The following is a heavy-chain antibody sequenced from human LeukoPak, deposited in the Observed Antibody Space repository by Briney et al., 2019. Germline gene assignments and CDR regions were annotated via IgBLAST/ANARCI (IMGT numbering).Heavy chain of an antibody. V-gene: IGHV3-21*01. CDR3: AGAIGDFGTHRPYYFDY. D-gene: IGHD3-3*01. CDR1: GFTLSRYS. Sequence: RGSLRLSRAASGFTLSRYSMNWVRQAPGKGLEWVSSISSSSSYLYFADSVKGRSPNSRDNAKNSLYLQMNSLRAEDTGVDYWAGAIGDFGTHRPYYFDYWGQGTLVTVSS. CDR2: ISSSSSYL. J-gene: IGHJ4*02.